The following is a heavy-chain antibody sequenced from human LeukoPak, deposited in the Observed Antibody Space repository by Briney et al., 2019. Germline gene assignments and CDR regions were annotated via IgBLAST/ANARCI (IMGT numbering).Heavy chain of an antibody. D-gene: IGHD6-19*01. Sequence: SETLPLTCTVSGGSISSYYWSWIRQPPGKGLEWIGYIYYSGSTNYNPSLKSRVTISVDTSKNQFSLKLSSVTAADTAVYYCASIYSSGWYLHFDYWGQGTLVTVSS. J-gene: IGHJ4*02. CDR3: ASIYSSGWYLHFDY. CDR2: IYYSGST. CDR1: GGSISSYY. V-gene: IGHV4-59*01.